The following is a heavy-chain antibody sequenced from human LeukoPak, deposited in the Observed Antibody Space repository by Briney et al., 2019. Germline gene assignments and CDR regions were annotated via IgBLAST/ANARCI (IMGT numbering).Heavy chain of an antibody. J-gene: IGHJ5*02. D-gene: IGHD3-10*01. CDR3: ARSHGSGFDP. Sequence: SETLSLTCTVSGGSISSYYWSWIWQPPGKGLEWIGYIYYSGSTNYNPSLKSRVTISVDTSKNQFSLRLSSVTAADTAVYYCARSHGSGFDPWGQGTVVTVSS. CDR2: IYYSGST. CDR1: GGSISSYY. V-gene: IGHV4-59*08.